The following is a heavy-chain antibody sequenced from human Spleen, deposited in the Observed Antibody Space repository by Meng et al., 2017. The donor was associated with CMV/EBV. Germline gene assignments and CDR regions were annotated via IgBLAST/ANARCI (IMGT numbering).Heavy chain of an antibody. J-gene: IGHJ4*02. D-gene: IGHD6-19*01. CDR3: ARGERGIAVAGTSDY. Sequence: SGFTFSTYAVHWVRQAPGKGLEWVAVMSYDGSNEYYADSVKGRFTISRDNSKNTLYLQMNSLRAEDTAVYYCARGERGIAVAGTSDYWGQGTLVTVSS. V-gene: IGHV3-30*04. CDR1: GFTFSTYA. CDR2: MSYDGSNE.